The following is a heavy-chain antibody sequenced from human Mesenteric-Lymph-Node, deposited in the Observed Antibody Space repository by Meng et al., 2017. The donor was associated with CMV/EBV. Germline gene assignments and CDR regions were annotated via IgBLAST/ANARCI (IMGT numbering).Heavy chain of an antibody. CDR1: GFTFAAYA. CDR2: ISWNSGSI. Sequence: GESLKISCAASGFTFAAYAMQWVRQAPGKGLEWVSGISWNSGSIGYADSVKGRFTISRDNAKNSLYLQMNSLRAEDTALYYCAKGRYFDWLLNYFDYWGQGTLVTVSS. D-gene: IGHD3-9*01. CDR3: AKGRYFDWLLNYFDY. V-gene: IGHV3-9*01. J-gene: IGHJ4*02.